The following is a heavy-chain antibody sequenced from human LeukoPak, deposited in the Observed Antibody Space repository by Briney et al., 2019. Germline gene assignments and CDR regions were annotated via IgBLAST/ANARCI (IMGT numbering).Heavy chain of an antibody. D-gene: IGHD6-19*01. Sequence: SETLSLTCAVYGGSFSGYDCSWIRQPPGKGLELIGEINHSGSTNYNPSLKSRGTISVDTSKNQFSLKLSSVTDADTAVYYCARERIGGIAVAGTSSDAFDIWGKGTMVTVSS. CDR1: GGSFSGYD. CDR2: INHSGST. J-gene: IGHJ3*02. CDR3: ARERIGGIAVAGTSSDAFDI. V-gene: IGHV4-34*01.